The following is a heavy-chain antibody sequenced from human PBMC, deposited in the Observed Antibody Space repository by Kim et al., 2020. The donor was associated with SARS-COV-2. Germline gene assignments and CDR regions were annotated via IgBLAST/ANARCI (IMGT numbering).Heavy chain of an antibody. J-gene: IGHJ6*02. CDR3: TKAPGSGTYHDPRVYYYYGLDV. Sequence: GGSLRLSCAASGFTFSTYGMHWVRQPPGKGLEWVALIWYDGSNKYHADSVKGRFTISRDNSKNTLYLQMDSLRAEDTAVYFCTKAPGSGTYHDPRVYYYYGLDVWGQGTTVTVSS. CDR2: IWYDGSNK. CDR1: GFTFSTYG. D-gene: IGHD3-10*01. V-gene: IGHV3-33*03.